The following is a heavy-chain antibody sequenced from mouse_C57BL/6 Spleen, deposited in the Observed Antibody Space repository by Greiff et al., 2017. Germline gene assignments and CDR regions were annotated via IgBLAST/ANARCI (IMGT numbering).Heavy chain of an antibody. CDR2: IWGDGST. CDR3: AKKNFDYYGSSYYAMDY. Sequence: QVQLQQSGPGLVAPSQSLSITCTVSGFSLTSYGVSWVRQPPGKGLEWLGVIWGDGSTNYHSALISRLSISKDNSKSQVFLKLNSLQTDDTATYXCAKKNFDYYGSSYYAMDYWGQGTSVTVSS. V-gene: IGHV2-3*01. J-gene: IGHJ4*01. CDR1: GFSLTSYG. D-gene: IGHD1-1*01.